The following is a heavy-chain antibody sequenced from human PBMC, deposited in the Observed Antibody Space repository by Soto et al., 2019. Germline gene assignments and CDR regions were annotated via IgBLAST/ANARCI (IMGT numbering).Heavy chain of an antibody. V-gene: IGHV5-10-1*01. CDR3: DRHESPGDFDF. J-gene: IGHJ4*02. Sequence: GESLKISCEASGYMFPIYHISGVRQMPGKGLEWVGKIDPTDSRTMYRPSSRARITISVDKSINTAYLEWGRLKASDTAMYYCDRHESPGDFDFWGQGTHLTVS. CDR2: IDPTDSRT. CDR1: GYMFPIYH.